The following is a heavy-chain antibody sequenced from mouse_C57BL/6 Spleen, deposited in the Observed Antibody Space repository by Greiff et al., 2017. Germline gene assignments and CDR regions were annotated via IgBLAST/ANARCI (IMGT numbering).Heavy chain of an antibody. J-gene: IGHJ2*01. CDR2: ISSGGSYT. CDR1: GFTFSSYG. CDR3: AREGYFDY. V-gene: IGHV5-6*01. Sequence: EVKLMESGGDLVKPGGSLKLSCAASGFTFSSYGMSWVRQTPDKRLEWVATISSGGSYTYYPDSVKGRFTISRDNAKNTLYLQMSSVKSEDTAMYYCAREGYFDYWGQGTTRTVSS.